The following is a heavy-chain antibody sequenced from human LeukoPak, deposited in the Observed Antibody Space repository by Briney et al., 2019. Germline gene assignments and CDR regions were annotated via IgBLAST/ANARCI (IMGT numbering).Heavy chain of an antibody. D-gene: IGHD3-22*01. CDR1: GFTFSSYA. V-gene: IGHV3-23*01. Sequence: PGGSLRLSCAAPGFTFSSYAMSWVRQAPGKGLEWVSAISGSGGSTYYADSVKGRFTISRDNSENTLYLQMNSLRAEDTAVYYCAKARRDYYDSSGYGYYFDYWGQGTLVTVSS. CDR2: ISGSGGST. CDR3: AKARRDYYDSSGYGYYFDY. J-gene: IGHJ4*02.